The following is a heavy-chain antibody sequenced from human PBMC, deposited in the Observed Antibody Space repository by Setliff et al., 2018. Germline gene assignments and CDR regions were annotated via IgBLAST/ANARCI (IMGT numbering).Heavy chain of an antibody. D-gene: IGHD3-22*01. CDR3: VRDRWKVIVNRGDDAFDL. V-gene: IGHV3-7*01. CDR1: RFTFSNYW. Sequence: GGSLRLSCAASRFTFSNYWMSWVRQAPGKGLEWVANIKEDGSEKYYVDSVKSRFTISRDNAKNSLDLQMNSLRGEDTAVYYCVRDRWKVIVNRGDDAFDLWGQGAMVTVSS. J-gene: IGHJ3*01. CDR2: IKEDGSEK.